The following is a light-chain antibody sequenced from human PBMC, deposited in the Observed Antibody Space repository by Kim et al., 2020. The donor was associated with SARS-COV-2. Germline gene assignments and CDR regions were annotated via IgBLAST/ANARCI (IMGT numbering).Light chain of an antibody. CDR3: QAWDSSWV. CDR2: QDS. J-gene: IGLJ3*02. CDR1: KLGDKY. V-gene: IGLV3-1*01. Sequence: VSVSPDKTASITCSGDKLGDKYACWYQQKPGQSPVLVIYQDSKRPSGIPERFSGSNSGTTATLTISGTQAMDEADYYCQAWDSSWVFGGGTQLTVL.